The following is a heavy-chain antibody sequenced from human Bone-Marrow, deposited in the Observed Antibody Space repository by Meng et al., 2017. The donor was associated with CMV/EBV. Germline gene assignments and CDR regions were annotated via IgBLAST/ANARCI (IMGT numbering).Heavy chain of an antibody. CDR1: GDSMSSRNNW. CDR2: IWRSGVT. J-gene: IGHJ6*02. D-gene: IGHD3-16*01. V-gene: IGHV4/OR15-8*02. CDR3: VSSGGINMLKSKCDFYGMDV. Sequence: SETLSLTCVVSGDSMSSRNNWWGWVRQSPGKGLEWIGEIWRSGVTNYRPSLKSRITISIAKSKNNFTLKLTSATAADTAVYYCVSSGGINMLKSKCDFYGMDVWGQGTTVTVSS.